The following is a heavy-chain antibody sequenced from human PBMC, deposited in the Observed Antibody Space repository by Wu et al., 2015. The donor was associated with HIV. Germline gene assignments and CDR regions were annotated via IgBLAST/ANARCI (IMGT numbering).Heavy chain of an antibody. CDR2: INPSSGST. J-gene: IGHJ3*02. CDR3: AKFTMTGQDVFDI. CDR1: GYTFTSYY. Sequence: QVQLVQSGAEVKKPGASVKVSCKASGYTFTSYYMHWVRQAPGQGLEWMGIINPSSGSTTYAQKFQGRVTMTRDTSTSTVYMELSSLRSEDTAVYYCAKFTMTGQDVFDIWGQGTMVTVSS. V-gene: IGHV1-46*01. D-gene: IGHD3-22*01.